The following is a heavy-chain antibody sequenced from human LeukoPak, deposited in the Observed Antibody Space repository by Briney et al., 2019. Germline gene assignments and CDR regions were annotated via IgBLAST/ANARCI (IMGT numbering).Heavy chain of an antibody. Sequence: GRSLRLSCTASGFTFDDYAMHWVRQAPGKGLEWVSGISWNSGTIYYADSVKGRFTISRDNAKNSPYLQMNSLRAEDTAVYYCARDRSGNRVFDYWGQGTLVTVSS. CDR2: ISWNSGTI. D-gene: IGHD3-3*01. J-gene: IGHJ4*02. CDR1: GFTFDDYA. V-gene: IGHV3-9*01. CDR3: ARDRSGNRVFDY.